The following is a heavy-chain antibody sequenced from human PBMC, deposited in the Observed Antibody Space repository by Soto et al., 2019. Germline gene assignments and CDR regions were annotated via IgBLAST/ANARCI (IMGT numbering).Heavy chain of an antibody. CDR1: GGTFSSYA. J-gene: IGHJ6*02. Sequence: GASVKVSCKASGGTFSSYAISWVRQAPGQGLEWMGGTIPIFGTANYAQKFQGRVTITADESTSTAYMELSSLRSEDTAVYYCAQGVVVPAAIRYYYYGMDVWGQGTTVTVSS. CDR3: AQGVVVPAAIRYYYYGMDV. D-gene: IGHD2-2*02. CDR2: TIPIFGTA. V-gene: IGHV1-69*13.